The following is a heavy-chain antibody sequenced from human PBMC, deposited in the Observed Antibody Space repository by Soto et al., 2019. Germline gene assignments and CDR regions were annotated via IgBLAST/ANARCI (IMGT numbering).Heavy chain of an antibody. J-gene: IGHJ4*02. V-gene: IGHV3-33*01. CDR3: ARDKDSSSWSHFDY. D-gene: IGHD6-13*01. CDR2: IWYDGSNK. Sequence: LRLSCAASGFTFSSFGMHWVRQAPGKGLEWVAVIWYDGSNKYYADSVQGRFTISRDNSKNTLYLQMNSLGAEDTAVYYCARDKDSSSWSHFDYWGQGTLVTVSS. CDR1: GFTFSSFG.